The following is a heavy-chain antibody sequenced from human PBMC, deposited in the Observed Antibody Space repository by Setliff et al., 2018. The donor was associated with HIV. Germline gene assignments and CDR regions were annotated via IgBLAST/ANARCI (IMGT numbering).Heavy chain of an antibody. Sequence: PSETLSLTCTVSGGSISSETFSWNWIRQPAGKGLEWIGRIYTSGSTDYNPSLKSRVTMSVDTSKNQFSLKLSSVTAADTAVYYCARGGYYYTDHAFDIWGQGTLVTVSS. CDR2: IYTSGST. J-gene: IGHJ3*02. CDR3: ARGGYYYTDHAFDI. D-gene: IGHD5-12*01. V-gene: IGHV4-61*02. CDR1: GGSISSETFS.